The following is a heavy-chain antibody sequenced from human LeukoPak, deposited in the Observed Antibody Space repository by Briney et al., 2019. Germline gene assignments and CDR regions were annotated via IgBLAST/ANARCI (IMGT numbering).Heavy chain of an antibody. V-gene: IGHV3-74*01. Sequence: PGGSLRLSCAAPGFTLNGYWMHWVRQAPGKGLVWVSRINSDGSTTSYADSVKGRFTISRDNSKNTLYLQMNSLRAEDTAVYFCARVATGSYDWFDPWGQGTLVTV. CDR1: GFTLNGYW. D-gene: IGHD3-10*01. CDR2: INSDGSTT. CDR3: ARVATGSYDWFDP. J-gene: IGHJ5*02.